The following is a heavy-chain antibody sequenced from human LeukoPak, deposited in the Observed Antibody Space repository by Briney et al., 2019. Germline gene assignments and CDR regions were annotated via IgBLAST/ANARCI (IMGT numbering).Heavy chain of an antibody. CDR2: IGTASDT. D-gene: IGHD1-1*01. CDR1: GFTFSSFD. Sequence: GALRLSCAASGFTFSSFDMHWVRQPTGQGLEWVSTIGTASDTYYPGSVEGRFTLSRDNAKNSLYLQMNSLTAGDTAVYYCARGPPRGKYYYMDIWGKGTTVTVSS. V-gene: IGHV3-13*01. J-gene: IGHJ6*03. CDR3: ARGPPRGKYYYMDI.